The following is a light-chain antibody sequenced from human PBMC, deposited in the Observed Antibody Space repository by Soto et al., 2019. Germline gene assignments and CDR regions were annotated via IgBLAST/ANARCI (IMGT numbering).Light chain of an antibody. CDR1: SSDVGSYNL. V-gene: IGLV2-23*01. CDR3: CSYAGSSTPLYV. J-gene: IGLJ1*01. CDR2: EGS. Sequence: QPVLTQPASVSGSPGQSITISCTGTSSDVGSYNLVSWYQQHPGKAPKLMIYEGSKRPSGVSNRFSGSKSGNTAPLTISGLQAEDEADYYCCSYAGSSTPLYVFGTGTKVTVL.